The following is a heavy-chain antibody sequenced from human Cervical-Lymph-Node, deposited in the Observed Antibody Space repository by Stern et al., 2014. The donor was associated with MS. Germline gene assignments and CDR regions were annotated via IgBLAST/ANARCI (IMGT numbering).Heavy chain of an antibody. CDR1: GYTFTSDD. CDR3: TKAWDS. CDR2: VNPDSGDT. V-gene: IGHV1-8*01. J-gene: IGHJ5*01. Sequence: QDQLVQSGAEVRKPGASVKVSCKASGYTFTSDDISWVRQAPGQGLEWMGWVNPDSGDTGFAQRYQGRVTMTRDTSITTAFMELTNLRSDDTAVYYCTKAWDSWGPGTLIIVSS.